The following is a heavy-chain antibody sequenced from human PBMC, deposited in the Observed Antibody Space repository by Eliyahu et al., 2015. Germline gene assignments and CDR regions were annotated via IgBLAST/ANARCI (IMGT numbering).Heavy chain of an antibody. CDR3: ARDSGTGGSNYLYYYLDV. J-gene: IGHJ6*03. Sequence: QVQLVESGGSMVQPGRSLRLSXAASGFXFRNYXXHWVRQAPGKGLEWVAVTSYDERDKYYADSVKGRFTISRDNSENTVYVQMNSLRPEDTAVYYCARDSGTGGSNYLYYYLDVWGKGTTVTVSS. V-gene: IGHV3-30*04. CDR2: TSYDERDK. CDR1: GFXFRNYX. D-gene: IGHD6-13*01.